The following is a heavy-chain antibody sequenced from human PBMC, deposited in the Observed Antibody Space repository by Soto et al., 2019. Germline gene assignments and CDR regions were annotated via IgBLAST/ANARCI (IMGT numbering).Heavy chain of an antibody. D-gene: IGHD6-19*01. V-gene: IGHV3-30*02. CDR3: AKGGRQWLVTSDFNY. CDR1: GFTFSSYG. J-gene: IGHJ4*02. Sequence: SGGSLRLSCAASGFTFSSYGMHWVRQAPGKGLEWVAGIWYDGSNKYYADSVKGRFTISRDSSKNTVSLEMTSLRAEDTAVYYCAKGGRQWLVTSDFNYWGQGALVTVPQ. CDR2: IWYDGSNK.